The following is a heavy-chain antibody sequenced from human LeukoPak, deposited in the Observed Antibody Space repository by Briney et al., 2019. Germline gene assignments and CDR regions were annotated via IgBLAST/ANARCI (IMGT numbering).Heavy chain of an antibody. CDR3: ARSSYSSSSSV. V-gene: IGHV3-7*03. Sequence: GGSLRLSCAVSGFTFSGFWMSWSRQAPGKGLEWVASINSDGSGGYYADVEKGRFTISRDNAKNSLYLQINSLRAEDTAVYYCARSSYSSSSSVWGQGTMVTVSS. CDR1: GFTFSGFW. J-gene: IGHJ3*01. CDR2: INSDGSGG. D-gene: IGHD6-6*01.